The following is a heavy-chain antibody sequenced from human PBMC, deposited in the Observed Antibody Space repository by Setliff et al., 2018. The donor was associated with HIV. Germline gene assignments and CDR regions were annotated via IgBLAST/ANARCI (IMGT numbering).Heavy chain of an antibody. J-gene: IGHJ5*02. V-gene: IGHV4-39*07. CDR1: GGSISSSSHY. Sequence: SETLSLTCTVSGGSISSSSHYWGWIRQPPGKGLEWIGEINHRGSTNYNPSLKSRVTISVDTSKNQFSLKLNSVTAADTAVYYCARNVGGLRSAVNWFDPWGQGTLVTVSS. CDR2: INHRGST. D-gene: IGHD4-17*01. CDR3: ARNVGGLRSAVNWFDP.